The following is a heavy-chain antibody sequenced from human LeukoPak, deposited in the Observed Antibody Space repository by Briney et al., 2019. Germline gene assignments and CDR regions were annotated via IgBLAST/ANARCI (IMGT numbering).Heavy chain of an antibody. D-gene: IGHD6-13*01. CDR3: ARQLIAAAGMTYFDY. Sequence: GESLKISCKGSGYSFTSYWIGWVRQMTGKGLEWMGIIYPGDSDTRYSPSFQGQVTISADKSISNAYLQWSSLKASDTAMYYCARQLIAAAGMTYFDYWGQGTLVTVSS. CDR2: IYPGDSDT. V-gene: IGHV5-51*01. CDR1: GYSFTSYW. J-gene: IGHJ4*02.